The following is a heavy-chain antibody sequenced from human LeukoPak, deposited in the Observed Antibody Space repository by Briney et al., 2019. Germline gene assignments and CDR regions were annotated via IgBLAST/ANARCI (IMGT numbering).Heavy chain of an antibody. Sequence: VASVKVSCKASGGTFSSYAINWVRQATGQGLEWMGWMNPNSGNTGYAQKFQGRVTMTRNTSISTAYMELSSLRSEDTAVYYCARGIVSRAALRYYFDYWGQGTLVTVSS. CDR3: ARGIVSRAALRYYFDY. J-gene: IGHJ4*02. D-gene: IGHD1-26*01. V-gene: IGHV1-8*02. CDR2: MNPNSGNT. CDR1: GGTFSSYA.